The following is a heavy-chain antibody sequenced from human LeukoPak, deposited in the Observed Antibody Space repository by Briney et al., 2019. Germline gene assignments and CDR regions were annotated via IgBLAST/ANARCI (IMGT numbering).Heavy chain of an antibody. V-gene: IGHV3-21*01. CDR1: GFTFSSYS. CDR3: ARGGPSTYYYDSSGYCDY. J-gene: IGHJ4*02. CDR2: ISSRSSYI. Sequence: GGSLRLSCAASGFTFSSYSMIWVRPAPGKGLEWVSSISSRSSYIEYADSLKGRYTITRDNAKNSLYLKMNSLRAEDTAVYDCARGGPSTYYYDSSGYCDYWGQGTLVTVSS. D-gene: IGHD3-22*01.